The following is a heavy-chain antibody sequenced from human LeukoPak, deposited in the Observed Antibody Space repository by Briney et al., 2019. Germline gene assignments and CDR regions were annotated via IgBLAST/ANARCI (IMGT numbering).Heavy chain of an antibody. CDR3: AKDERNWNYNLASQTYD. CDR1: GFTFSSYA. CDR2: ISGSGSST. Sequence: PGGSLRLSCAASGFTFSSYAVTWVRQAPGKGLEWVSTISGSGSSTYYADSVKGRFTVSRDNSKNTLYLQMSSLRAEDTAVYYCAKDERNWNYNLASQTYDWGQGTLVTVSS. V-gene: IGHV3-23*01. J-gene: IGHJ4*02. D-gene: IGHD1-7*01.